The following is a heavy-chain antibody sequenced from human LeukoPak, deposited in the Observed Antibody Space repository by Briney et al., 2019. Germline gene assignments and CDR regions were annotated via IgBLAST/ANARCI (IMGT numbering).Heavy chain of an antibody. J-gene: IGHJ6*02. CDR3: AKVGAASRNYYYDGIDF. Sequence: PSETLSLTCTVSGGSISSGDYYWSWIRQTPGKGLEWIGYIYYSGSTHYNPSLKSRVTISVDTSKSQFSLNLSSVTAADTATYYCAKVGAASRNYYYDGIDFWGQGTTVTVSS. V-gene: IGHV4-61*08. D-gene: IGHD6-13*01. CDR1: GGSISSGDYY. CDR2: IYYSGST.